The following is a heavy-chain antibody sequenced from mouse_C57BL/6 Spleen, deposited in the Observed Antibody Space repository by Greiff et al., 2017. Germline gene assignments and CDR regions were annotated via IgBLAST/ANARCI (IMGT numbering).Heavy chain of an antibody. J-gene: IGHJ1*03. CDR1: GYTFTDYE. Sequence: QVQLQQSGAELVRPGASVTLSCKASGYTFTDYEMHWVKQTPVHGLEWIGAIDPETGGTAYNQKFKGKAILTADKSSSTAYMELRSLTSEDSAVYYCTRRRITDWYFDVWGTGTTVTASS. CDR2: IDPETGGT. CDR3: TRRRITDWYFDV. V-gene: IGHV1-15*01. D-gene: IGHD1-1*01.